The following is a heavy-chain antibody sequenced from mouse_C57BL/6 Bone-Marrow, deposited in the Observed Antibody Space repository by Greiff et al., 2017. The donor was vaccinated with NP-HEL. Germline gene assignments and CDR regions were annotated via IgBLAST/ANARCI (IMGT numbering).Heavy chain of an antibody. D-gene: IGHD2-4*01. J-gene: IGHJ3*01. Sequence: EVKLVESGPVLVKPGASVKMSCKASGYTFTDYYMNWVKQSHGKSLEWIGVINPYNGGPSYNQKFKGKATLTVDKSSSTAYKELNSLTSEDSAVYYCGRGYDYPFAYWGQGTLVTVSA. CDR1: GYTFTDYY. V-gene: IGHV1-19*01. CDR2: INPYNGGP. CDR3: GRGYDYPFAY.